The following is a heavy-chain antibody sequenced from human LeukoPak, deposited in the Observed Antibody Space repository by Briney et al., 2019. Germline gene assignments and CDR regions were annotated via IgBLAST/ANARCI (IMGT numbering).Heavy chain of an antibody. CDR1: GGSISSSSYY. Sequence: SETLSLTCTVSGGSISSSSYYWGWIRQPPGKGLEWIGSIYYSGSTYYNPSLKSRVTISVDTSKNQFSLKLSSVTAADTAVYYCARSAYCGGDCYGYFDYWGQGTLVTVYS. CDR3: ARSAYCGGDCYGYFDY. CDR2: IYYSGST. J-gene: IGHJ4*02. V-gene: IGHV4-39*07. D-gene: IGHD2-21*02.